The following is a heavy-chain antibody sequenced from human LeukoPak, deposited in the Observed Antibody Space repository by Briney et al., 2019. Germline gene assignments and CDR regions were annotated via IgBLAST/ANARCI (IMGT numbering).Heavy chain of an antibody. V-gene: IGHV3-30-3*01. D-gene: IGHD2-15*01. CDR1: GFTFSSYA. J-gene: IGHJ3*02. CDR2: ISYDGSNK. Sequence: GGSLRLSCAASGFTFSSYAMHWVRQAPGKGLEWVAVISYDGSNKYYADSVKGRFTISRDNSKNTLYLQMNSLRAEDTAVYYCARGLGYCSGGSCFHAFDIWGQGTMVTVSS. CDR3: ARGLGYCSGGSCFHAFDI.